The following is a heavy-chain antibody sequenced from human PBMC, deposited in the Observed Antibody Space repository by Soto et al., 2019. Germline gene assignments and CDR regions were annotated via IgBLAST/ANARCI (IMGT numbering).Heavy chain of an antibody. D-gene: IGHD5-18*01. CDR1: GGSISSGDYY. J-gene: IGHJ4*02. CDR2: IYYSGNT. V-gene: IGHV4-30-4*01. Sequence: SETLSLTCTVSGGSISSGDYYWSWIRQPPGKGLEWIGYIYYSGNTFYNPSLTSRVTISVDTPKNQFSLKVTSVTAADTAVYYCARINKGYGTDSWGQGTLVTVSS. CDR3: ARINKGYGTDS.